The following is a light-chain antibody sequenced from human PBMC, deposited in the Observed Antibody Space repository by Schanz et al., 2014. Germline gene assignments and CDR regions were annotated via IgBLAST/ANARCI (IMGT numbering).Light chain of an antibody. CDR3: QQYNTWPPKYT. V-gene: IGKV3-15*01. Sequence: EIVMTQSPATLSVSPGERATLSCRASQSVSSNLAWYQQKPGQATRLLIYGASTRATGIPARFSGSGSGTEFTLTISSLQSEDFAVYYCQQYNTWPPKYTFGQGTKLEIK. CDR1: QSVSSN. J-gene: IGKJ2*01. CDR2: GAS.